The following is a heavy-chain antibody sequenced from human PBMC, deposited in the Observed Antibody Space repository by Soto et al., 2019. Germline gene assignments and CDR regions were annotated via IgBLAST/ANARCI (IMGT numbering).Heavy chain of an antibody. CDR2: IRSKAYGGTT. D-gene: IGHD3-22*01. CDR3: TSTDYYDSSGYYEFDY. Sequence: PGGSLRLSCTASGFTFGDYAMSWVRQAPGKGLEWVGFIRSKAYGGTTEYAASVKGRFTISRDDSKSIAYLQMNSLKTEDTAVYYCTSTDYYDSSGYYEFDYWGQGTLVTVSS. V-gene: IGHV3-49*04. J-gene: IGHJ4*02. CDR1: GFTFGDYA.